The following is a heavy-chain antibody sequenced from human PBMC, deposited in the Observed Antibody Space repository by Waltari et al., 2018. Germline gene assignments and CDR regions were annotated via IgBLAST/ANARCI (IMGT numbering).Heavy chain of an antibody. CDR1: GYSFSTFD. CDR2: VNPDSGGT. J-gene: IGHJ4*02. Sequence: QVHLVQSGAEVRKPGASVKVSCKTSGYSFSTFDINWVRQGPGQGLEWMGLVNPDSGGTNYAQNFQGRVTMTRGTSITTVYMELSSLKYEDTAIYYCARGGGVTVPGFDFWGQGNLVTVSS. V-gene: IGHV1-2*02. CDR3: ARGGGVTVPGFDF. D-gene: IGHD6-19*01.